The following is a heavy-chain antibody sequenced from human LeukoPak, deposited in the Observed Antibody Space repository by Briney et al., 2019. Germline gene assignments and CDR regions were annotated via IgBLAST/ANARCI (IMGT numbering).Heavy chain of an antibody. CDR1: GFTFSNYG. CDR2: IRYDGTNK. D-gene: IGHD5-24*01. CDR3: ARVNVEMATIGWLDP. J-gene: IGHJ5*02. V-gene: IGHV3-33*01. Sequence: GRSLRLSCAASGFTFSNYGMHWVREAPGKGLEWVAVIRYDGTNKYYADSVRGRFTISRDNSMNTLYLQMNSLRADDTAVYYCARVNVEMATIGWLDPWGQGTLVTVSS.